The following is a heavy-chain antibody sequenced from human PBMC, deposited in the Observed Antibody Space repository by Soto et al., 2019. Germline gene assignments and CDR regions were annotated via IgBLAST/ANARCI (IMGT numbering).Heavy chain of an antibody. J-gene: IGHJ4*02. CDR1: GFTFSGSA. CDR3: TRLDRGYCTNGVCYTDY. V-gene: IGHV3-73*02. CDR2: IRSKANSYAT. D-gene: IGHD2-8*01. Sequence: EVQLVESGGGLVQPGGSLKLSCAASGFTFSGSAMHWVRQASGKGLEWVGRIRSKANSYATAYAASVKGRFTISRDDSKNTAYLQMNSLKTEDTAVYYCTRLDRGYCTNGVCYTDYWGQGTLVTVSS.